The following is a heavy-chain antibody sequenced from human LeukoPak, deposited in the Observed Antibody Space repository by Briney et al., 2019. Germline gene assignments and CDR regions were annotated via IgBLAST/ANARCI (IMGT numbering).Heavy chain of an antibody. CDR3: ARTNQDIVVVVAATEYYFDY. J-gene: IGHJ4*02. V-gene: IGHV3-7*01. Sequence: GGSLRLSCAASGFTSSSYWMSWVRQAPGKGLEWVANIKQDGSEKYYVDSVKGRFTISRDNAKNLLYLQMNSLRAEDTAVYYCARTNQDIVVVVAATEYYFDYWGQGTLVTVSS. D-gene: IGHD2-15*01. CDR2: IKQDGSEK. CDR1: GFTSSSYW.